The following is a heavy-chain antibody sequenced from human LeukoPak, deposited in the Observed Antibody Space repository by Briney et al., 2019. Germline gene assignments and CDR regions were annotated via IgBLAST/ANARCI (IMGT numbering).Heavy chain of an antibody. CDR3: AKGPYSGYEYYFDY. CDR1: GFTFSDYY. Sequence: GGSLRLSCAASGFTFSDYYMSWIRQAPGKGLEWVSYISSSGSTIYYADSVKGRFTISRDNAKNSLYLQMNSLRAEDTALYYCAKGPYSGYEYYFDYWGQGTLVTVSS. J-gene: IGHJ4*02. D-gene: IGHD5-12*01. CDR2: ISSSGSTI. V-gene: IGHV3-11*01.